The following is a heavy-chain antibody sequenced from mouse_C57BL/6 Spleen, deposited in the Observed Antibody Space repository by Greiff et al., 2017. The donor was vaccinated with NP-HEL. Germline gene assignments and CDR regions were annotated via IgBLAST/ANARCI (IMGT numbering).Heavy chain of an antibody. Sequence: QVHVKQSGAELVRPGASVTLSCKASGYTFTDYEMHWVKQTPVHGLEWIGAIDPETGGTAYNQKFKGKAILTADKSSSTAYMELRSLTSEDSAVYYCTRSGYDSWFAYWGQGTLVTVSA. CDR1: GYTFTDYE. CDR3: TRSGYDSWFAY. V-gene: IGHV1-15*01. CDR2: IDPETGGT. J-gene: IGHJ3*01. D-gene: IGHD2-2*01.